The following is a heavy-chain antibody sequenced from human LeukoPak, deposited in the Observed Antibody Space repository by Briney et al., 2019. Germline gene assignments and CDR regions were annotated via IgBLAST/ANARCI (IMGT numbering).Heavy chain of an antibody. V-gene: IGHV3-23*01. Sequence: GGTLRLSCAASGFTFSNYGLSWVRQAPGKGLEWVSTVRGSGTNTFYADSVKGRFTITRDNSKNTSYLQMNSLRAEDTAVYFCAKGFYGSRYWYFDLWGRGTLVTVSS. CDR2: VRGSGTNT. CDR1: GFTFSNYG. J-gene: IGHJ2*01. D-gene: IGHD3-10*01. CDR3: AKGFYGSRYWYFDL.